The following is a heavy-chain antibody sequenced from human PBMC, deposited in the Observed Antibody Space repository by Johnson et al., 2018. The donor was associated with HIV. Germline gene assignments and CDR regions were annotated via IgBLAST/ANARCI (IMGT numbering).Heavy chain of an antibody. Sequence: VQLVESGGGLVKPGGSLRLSCAASGFTFSSNYMSWVRQAPGKGLEWVSVIYSAGSTYYADSVKGRFTISRDNAQNSLYLQMNNLRADDTAVYYCARATTYYYDTRQDAFDIWGQGTMVTVSS. V-gene: IGHV3-66*01. D-gene: IGHD3-22*01. CDR1: GFTFSSNY. J-gene: IGHJ3*02. CDR3: ARATTYYYDTRQDAFDI. CDR2: IYSAGST.